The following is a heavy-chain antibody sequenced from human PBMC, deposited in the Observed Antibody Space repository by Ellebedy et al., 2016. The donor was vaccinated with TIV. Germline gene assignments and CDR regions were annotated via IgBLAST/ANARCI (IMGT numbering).Heavy chain of an antibody. Sequence: SETLSLTXTVSGGSITSYYWSWIRQPPGKGLEWIGYMYYSGSTNHNPSLKSRVTISVDRSKNQFSLKLSSVTAADTAVYYCARGVRLHWFDPWGQGTLVTVSS. CDR3: ARGVRLHWFDP. J-gene: IGHJ5*02. V-gene: IGHV4-59*12. D-gene: IGHD6-25*01. CDR1: GGSITSYY. CDR2: MYYSGST.